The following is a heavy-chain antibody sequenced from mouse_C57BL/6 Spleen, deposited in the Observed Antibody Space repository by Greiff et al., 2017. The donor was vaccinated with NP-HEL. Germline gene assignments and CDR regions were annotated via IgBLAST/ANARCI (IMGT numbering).Heavy chain of an antibody. V-gene: IGHV1-82*01. CDR1: GYAFSSSW. D-gene: IGHD1-1*01. CDR3: ARKSGSSYRDDFDY. J-gene: IGHJ2*01. CDR2: IYPGDGDT. Sequence: QVQLQQSGPELVKPGASVKISCKASGYAFSSSWMNWVKQRPGKGLEWIGRIYPGDGDTNYNGKFKGKATLTAEKSSSTAYMQLSSLTSEDAAVYFCARKSGSSYRDDFDYWGQGTTLTVSS.